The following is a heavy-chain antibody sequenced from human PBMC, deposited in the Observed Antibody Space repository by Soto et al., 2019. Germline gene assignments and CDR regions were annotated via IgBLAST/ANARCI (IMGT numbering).Heavy chain of an antibody. CDR1: GFTFSSYW. Sequence: GGSLRLSCAASGFTFSSYWMHWVRQAPGEGLVWVSYIKPDGSRTKDADSVKGRFTISRDNARNTLYLRMNSLTAEDTVVSYCASDNNWHYDSWGRGTLVTVSS. D-gene: IGHD1-1*01. CDR2: IKPDGSRT. CDR3: ASDNNWHYDS. V-gene: IGHV3-74*03. J-gene: IGHJ4*02.